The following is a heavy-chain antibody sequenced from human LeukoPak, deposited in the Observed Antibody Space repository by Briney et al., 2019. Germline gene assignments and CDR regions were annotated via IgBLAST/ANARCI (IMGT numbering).Heavy chain of an antibody. J-gene: IGHJ4*02. CDR2: IKSKSDGGTI. Sequence: GGSLRLSCAASGFTFSSTWMNWVRQAPGKGLEWVGRIKSKSDGGTIDYAAPVKGRFTISRDDTKNTLYLQMHSLTTEDTAVYYCATTRTYWGQGTLVTVSS. V-gene: IGHV3-15*07. CDR1: GFTFSSTW. CDR3: ATTRTY.